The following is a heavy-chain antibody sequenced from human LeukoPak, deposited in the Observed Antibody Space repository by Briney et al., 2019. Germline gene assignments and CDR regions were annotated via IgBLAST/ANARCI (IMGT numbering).Heavy chain of an antibody. CDR2: INPNSGGT. J-gene: IGHJ6*02. D-gene: IGHD3-9*01. Sequence: ASVKVSCKASGYTFTGYYMHWVRQAPGQGLEWMGRINPNSGGTNYAQKFQGRVTMTRDTSISTAYMELSRLRSDDTAVYYCARDWASYDIHPSYYYGMGVWGQGTTVTVSS. CDR3: ARDWASYDIHPSYYYGMGV. CDR1: GYTFTGYY. V-gene: IGHV1-2*06.